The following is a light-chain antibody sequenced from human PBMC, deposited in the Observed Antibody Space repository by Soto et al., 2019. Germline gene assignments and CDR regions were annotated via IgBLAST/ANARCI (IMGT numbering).Light chain of an antibody. CDR2: DVS. Sequence: QSALTQPASVSGSPGQSITISCTGTSSDVGAYNSVAWYQHNPGKAPKLMIYDVSNRPSGVSSRFSGSKSANTASLSISGLHADDEADYYCSSYTSSSTLVFGTGTKLP. CDR3: SSYTSSSTLV. CDR1: SSDVGAYNS. V-gene: IGLV2-14*01. J-gene: IGLJ1*01.